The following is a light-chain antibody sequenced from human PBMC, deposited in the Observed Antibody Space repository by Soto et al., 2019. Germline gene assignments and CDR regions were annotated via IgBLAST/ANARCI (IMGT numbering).Light chain of an antibody. Sequence: DTQMTQSPSSLSASVGDRDTITCRASQSISSYLNWYQQKPGKAPKLLIYAASSLQSGVPSRFSGSGSGTDFTLSISSVQPEDFATYFCQQSYMDPITLGQGTRLEIK. CDR3: QQSYMDPIT. CDR2: AAS. CDR1: QSISSY. V-gene: IGKV1-39*01. J-gene: IGKJ5*01.